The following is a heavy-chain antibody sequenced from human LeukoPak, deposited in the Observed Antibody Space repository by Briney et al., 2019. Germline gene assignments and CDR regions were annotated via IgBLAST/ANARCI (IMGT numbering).Heavy chain of an antibody. V-gene: IGHV4-34*01. CDR1: GGSFCGYY. CDR2: INHSGST. J-gene: IGHJ4*02. Sequence: SETLSLTCAVYGGSFCGYYWSWIRQPPGKGLEWIGEINHSGSTNYNPSLKSRVTISVDTSKNQFSLKLSSVTAADTAVYYCASGTHRGPDYWGQGTLVTVSS. D-gene: IGHD3-10*01. CDR3: ASGTHRGPDY.